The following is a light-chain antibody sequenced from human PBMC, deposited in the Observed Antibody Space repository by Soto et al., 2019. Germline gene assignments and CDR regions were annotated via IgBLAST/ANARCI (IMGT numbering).Light chain of an antibody. J-gene: IGKJ5*01. CDR3: QQRFNWQVT. CDR1: QSVSSY. CDR2: DAS. Sequence: IVLTQSPGTLSLSPWGRATLSCRASQSVSSYRLAWYQQKPGQPPRLLIYDASNRATGIPARFSGSGSGTDFTLTISSLEPEDFAVYYCQQRFNWQVTFGQGTRLEIK. V-gene: IGKV3D-11*02.